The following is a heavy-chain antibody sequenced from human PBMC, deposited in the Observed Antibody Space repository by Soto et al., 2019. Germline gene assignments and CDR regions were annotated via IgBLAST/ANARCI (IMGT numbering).Heavy chain of an antibody. J-gene: IGHJ4*02. D-gene: IGHD2-15*01. CDR3: AREREYCSGDNCFSYFDY. V-gene: IGHV3-33*01. Sequence: QVQLVESGGGVVQPGRSLRLSCAASAFTFGSYGMHWVRQAPGKGLVWLAVIWYDGSHTYYADSVKGRFTISRDNSKNTLYRQMSSLRAEDTAVYYCAREREYCSGDNCFSYFDYWGQGTLVTVSS. CDR2: IWYDGSHT. CDR1: AFTFGSYG.